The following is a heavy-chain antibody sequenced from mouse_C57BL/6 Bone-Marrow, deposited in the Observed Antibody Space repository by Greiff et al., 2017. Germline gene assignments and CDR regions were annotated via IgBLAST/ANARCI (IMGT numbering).Heavy chain of an antibody. V-gene: IGHV5-16*01. D-gene: IGHD1-1*01. J-gene: IGHJ2*01. CDR3: ARGGDYYPYYFDY. CDR2: INYDGSST. Sequence: VQLQESEGGLVQPGSSMKLSCTASGFTFSDYYMAWVRQVPEKGLEWVANINYDGSSTYYLDSLKSRFIISRDNAKNILYLQMSSLKSEDTATYYCARGGDYYPYYFDYWGQGTTLTVSS. CDR1: GFTFSDYY.